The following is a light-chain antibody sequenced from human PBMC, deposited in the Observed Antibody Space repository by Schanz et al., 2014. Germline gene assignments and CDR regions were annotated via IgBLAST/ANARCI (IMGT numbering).Light chain of an antibody. CDR3: QLQGLT. J-gene: IGKJ3*01. Sequence: DIQMTQSPSSLSASVGDRVTITCRASQSISSYLNWYQQKPGKAPKLLIYAASSLQSGVPSRFNGSGSGAKYTLTISSLQPDDFATYYCQLQGLTFGPGTKVDFK. V-gene: IGKV1-39*01. CDR1: QSISSY. CDR2: AAS.